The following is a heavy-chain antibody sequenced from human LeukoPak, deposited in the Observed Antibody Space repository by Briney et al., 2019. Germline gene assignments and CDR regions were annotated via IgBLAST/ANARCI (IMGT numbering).Heavy chain of an antibody. D-gene: IGHD3-22*01. CDR2: ISSSSSYI. J-gene: IGHJ4*02. Sequence: GGSLRLSCAASGFTFSSYSMNWVRRAPGKGLEWVSSISSSSSYIYYADSVKGRFTISRDNSKNTLYLQMNSLRAEDTAVYYCAKVGGDYYDSSGYYGYWGQGTLVTVSS. CDR3: AKVGGDYYDSSGYYGY. V-gene: IGHV3-21*04. CDR1: GFTFSSYS.